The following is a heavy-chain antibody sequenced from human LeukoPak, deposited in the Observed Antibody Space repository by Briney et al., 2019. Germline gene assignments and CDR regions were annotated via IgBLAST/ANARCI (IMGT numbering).Heavy chain of an antibody. CDR2: ISGSGGST. D-gene: IGHD4-17*01. V-gene: IGHV3-23*01. J-gene: IGHJ4*02. CDR3: AKDVYGDYVNY. Sequence: GGALRLSCAASGFTLSSYAMSWVRQAPGTGREGVSAISGSGGSTSYADTVKGRFTISRDNTKNTLYLQMNSLRAEDTAVYYCAKDVYGDYVNYWGQGNLVTVSS. CDR1: GFTLSSYA.